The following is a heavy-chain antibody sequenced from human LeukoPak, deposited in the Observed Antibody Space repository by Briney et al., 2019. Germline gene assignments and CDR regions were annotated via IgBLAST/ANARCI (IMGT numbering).Heavy chain of an antibody. Sequence: SETLSLTCTVSGGSISSYYWSWIRQPAGKGLEWIGRIYTSGSTNYNPSLKSRVTMSVDTSKNRFSLKLSSVTAADTAVYYCARGGAITMVRGVTKGRLEFDPWGQGTLVTVSS. CDR1: GGSISSYY. D-gene: IGHD3-10*01. CDR3: ARGGAITMVRGVTKGRLEFDP. V-gene: IGHV4-4*07. J-gene: IGHJ5*02. CDR2: IYTSGST.